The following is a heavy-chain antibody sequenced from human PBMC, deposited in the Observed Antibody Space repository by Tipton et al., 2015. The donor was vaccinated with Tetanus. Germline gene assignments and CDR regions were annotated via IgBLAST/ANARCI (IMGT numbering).Heavy chain of an antibody. V-gene: IGHV4-59*01. CDR1: GGSISSYY. D-gene: IGHD1/OR15-1a*01. CDR3: ARIGWPENNKPGFDI. J-gene: IGHJ3*02. CDR2: VHYSGST. Sequence: GLVKPSETLSLTCTVSGGSISSYYWSWIRQPPGKGLEWIGYVHYSGSTNYSPSLRSRVTLSVDTSKNQFSLKLSSVTAADTAVYYCARIGWPENNKPGFDIWGQGTMVTVSS.